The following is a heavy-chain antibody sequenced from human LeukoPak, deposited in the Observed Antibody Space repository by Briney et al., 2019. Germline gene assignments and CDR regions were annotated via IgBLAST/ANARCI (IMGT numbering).Heavy chain of an antibody. D-gene: IGHD3-22*01. CDR2: IIPILGIA. J-gene: IGHJ4*02. Sequence: SVKVSCKASGGTFSSYAISWVRQAPGQGPEWMGRIIPILGIANYAQKFQGRVTITADKSTSTAYMELSSLRSEDTAMYYCAMRKPYDSSGPFDYWGQGTLVTVSS. CDR3: AMRKPYDSSGPFDY. CDR1: GGTFSSYA. V-gene: IGHV1-69*04.